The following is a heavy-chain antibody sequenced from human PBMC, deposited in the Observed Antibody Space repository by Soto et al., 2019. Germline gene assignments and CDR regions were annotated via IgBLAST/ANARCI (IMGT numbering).Heavy chain of an antibody. Sequence: EVQLLESGGGLVQPGGSLRLSCAASGITLSNHAMTWVRQAPGKGLEWVSTVSENGGVTYYADSVKGRFTISRDNSRNTLYLQVNNLRAEDTAVYYCVPGSSGTRGEDSLGPGALVTVSS. V-gene: IGHV3-23*01. CDR3: VPGSSGTRGEDS. CDR2: VSENGGVT. CDR1: GITLSNHA. J-gene: IGHJ4*02. D-gene: IGHD1-1*01.